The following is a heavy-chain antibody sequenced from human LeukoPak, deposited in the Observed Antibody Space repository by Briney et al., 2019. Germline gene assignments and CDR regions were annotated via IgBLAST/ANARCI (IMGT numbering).Heavy chain of an antibody. V-gene: IGHV4-34*01. CDR2: INHSGST. Sequence: GSLRLSCAASGFTFSSYWMSWVRQPPGKGLEWIGEINHSGSTNYNPSLKSRVTISVDTSKNQFSLKLSSVTAADTAVYYCARSSSSALDYWGQGTLVTVSS. CDR1: GFTFSSYW. J-gene: IGHJ4*02. D-gene: IGHD6-13*01. CDR3: ARSSSSALDY.